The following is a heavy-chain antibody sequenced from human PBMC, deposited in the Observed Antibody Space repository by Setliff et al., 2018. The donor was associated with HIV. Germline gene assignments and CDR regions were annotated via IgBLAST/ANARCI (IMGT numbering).Heavy chain of an antibody. V-gene: IGHV4-34*01. D-gene: IGHD4-17*01. J-gene: IGHJ5*02. CDR2: INYEGDT. CDR1: GGSFPAYY. Sequence: PSETLSLTCAVYGGSFPAYYWNWIRQPPGKGLEWIGEINYEGDTTCNPSLKSRVNMFIDTSKKQFSLKVASVTAADTAVYYCVRQHGDYAFDPWGQGTLVTVSS. CDR3: VRQHGDYAFDP.